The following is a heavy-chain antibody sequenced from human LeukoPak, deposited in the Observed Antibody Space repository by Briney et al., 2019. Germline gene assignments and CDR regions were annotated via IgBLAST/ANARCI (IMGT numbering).Heavy chain of an antibody. J-gene: IGHJ6*02. D-gene: IGHD3-10*01. Sequence: SVKVSCKASGGTFSSYAISWVRQAPGQGLEWMGGIIPIFGTANYAQKFQGRVTITADESTSTDYMELSSLRSEDTAVYYCARDVLTGPDYYYYGMDVWGQGTTVTVSS. CDR3: ARDVLTGPDYYYYGMDV. CDR2: IIPIFGTA. V-gene: IGHV1-69*01. CDR1: GGTFSSYA.